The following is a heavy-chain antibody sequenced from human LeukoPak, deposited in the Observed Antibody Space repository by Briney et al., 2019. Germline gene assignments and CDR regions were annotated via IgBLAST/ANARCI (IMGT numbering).Heavy chain of an antibody. Sequence: PSETLSLTCAVYDGSFSGYYWSWIRQPPGKGLEWIGEINHSGSTNYNPSLKSRVTISVDTSKNQFSLKLSSVTAADTAVYYCARRRPMVRGVFDYWGQGTLVTVSS. CDR2: INHSGST. D-gene: IGHD3-10*01. J-gene: IGHJ4*02. V-gene: IGHV4-34*01. CDR1: DGSFSGYY. CDR3: ARRRPMVRGVFDY.